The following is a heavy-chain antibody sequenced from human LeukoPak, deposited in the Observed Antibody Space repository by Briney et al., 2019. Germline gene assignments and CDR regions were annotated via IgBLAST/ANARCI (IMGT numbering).Heavy chain of an antibody. D-gene: IGHD4-11*01. CDR2: IYPGDSDT. V-gene: IGHV5-51*01. CDR1: GYSFTSYW. J-gene: IGHJ6*03. CDR3: ARRGYSNYAPYYYYTDV. Sequence: GESLKISCKGSGYSFTSYWIGWVRQKPGKGLEWMGIIYPGDSDTRYSPSFQGQVTISADKSISTAYLQWSSLKASDTAMYYCARRGYSNYAPYYYYTDVWGKGTTVTVSS.